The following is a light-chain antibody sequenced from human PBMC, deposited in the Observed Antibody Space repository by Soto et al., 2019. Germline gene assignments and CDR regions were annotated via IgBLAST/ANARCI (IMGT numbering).Light chain of an antibody. CDR3: QQYGNSPQT. V-gene: IGKV3-20*01. J-gene: IGKJ5*01. Sequence: ETVLTQSPGTVSLSPAERVTLSCRASRRVGSNYLAWYQQIPGQAPRLLIYGASTRASGVSDRFSGSGSATDFTLTINRLEPEDLGVYYCQQYGNSPQTFGHGTRLEIK. CDR1: RRVGSNY. CDR2: GAS.